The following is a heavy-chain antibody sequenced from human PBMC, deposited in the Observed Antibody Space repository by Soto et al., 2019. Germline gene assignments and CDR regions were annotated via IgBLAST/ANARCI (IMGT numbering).Heavy chain of an antibody. CDR1: GYSFTTYG. CDR3: AREGYYSGSESYSPPRYYGMDV. CDR2: ISDYNGNT. Sequence: QVQLVQSGAEEKKPGASVKVSCKASGYSFTTYGISWVRQAPGQGLEWMGWISDYNGNTNYEKKFQGRVTMTTDTSTRTAYMELKSLRSDDTAVYYCAREGYYSGSESYSPPRYYGMDVWGQGTTVTVS. J-gene: IGHJ6*02. D-gene: IGHD3-10*01. V-gene: IGHV1-18*01.